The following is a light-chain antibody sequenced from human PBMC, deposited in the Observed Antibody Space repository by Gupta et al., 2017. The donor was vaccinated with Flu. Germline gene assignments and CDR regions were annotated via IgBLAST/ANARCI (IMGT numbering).Light chain of an antibody. CDR3: SSYTSSSTPY. CDR2: EVS. Sequence: QSALTQPASVSGSHGQSITISCTGTSSDVGGYNYVSRYQQHPGKAPKLMIYEVSNRPSGVSNRFSGSKSGNTASLTISGLQAEDEADYYCSSYTSSSTPYFGGGTKLTVL. J-gene: IGLJ2*01. V-gene: IGLV2-14*01. CDR1: SSDVGGYNY.